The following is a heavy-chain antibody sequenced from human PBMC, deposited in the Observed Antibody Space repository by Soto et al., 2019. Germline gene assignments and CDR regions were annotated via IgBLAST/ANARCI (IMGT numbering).Heavy chain of an antibody. Sequence: QVQLVQSGAEVKKPGASVKVSCKASGYTFTSYGISWVRQAPGQGLEWMGWISAYNGNTNYAQKLQGRVTMTTDTTRSTAYMELRSLRSDDTAVYYGGRKAGNYYYYYGMDVWGQGTTVTVSS. CDR3: GRKAGNYYYYYGMDV. CDR1: GYTFTSYG. D-gene: IGHD6-13*01. V-gene: IGHV1-18*01. J-gene: IGHJ6*02. CDR2: ISAYNGNT.